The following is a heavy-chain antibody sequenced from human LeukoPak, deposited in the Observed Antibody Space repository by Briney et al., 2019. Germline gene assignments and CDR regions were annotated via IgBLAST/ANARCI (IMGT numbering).Heavy chain of an antibody. CDR3: ARVLSYYDSSGYDFSY. J-gene: IGHJ4*02. CDR2: ISYGGCNE. CDR1: GFTFSYYT. D-gene: IGHD3-22*01. Sequence: PGGSLRLSCAASGFTFSYYTMHWVRQAPGKGLEWVAVISYGGCNEYYADSVKGRFTISRDNSKNTLYLQMNSLRVEETAVYYCARVLSYYDSSGYDFSYWGQGTLVIVSS. V-gene: IGHV3-30-3*01.